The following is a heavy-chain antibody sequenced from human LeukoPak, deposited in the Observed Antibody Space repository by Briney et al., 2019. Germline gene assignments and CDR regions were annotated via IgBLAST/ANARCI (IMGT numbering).Heavy chain of an antibody. V-gene: IGHV3-23*01. CDR1: GFAFNMFA. CDR3: ARQQRIRHCSEGVCTEGYYFDY. Sequence: GGSLRLSCAGTGFAFNMFAIDWVRQAPGKGLEWVSGLSRGGSTTNYADSVKGRFTTSRDKSQNSVFLQLNSLRPEDTAVYYCARQQRIRHCSEGVCTEGYYFDYWGQGTLVTVSS. CDR2: LSRGGSTT. J-gene: IGHJ4*02. D-gene: IGHD2-15*01.